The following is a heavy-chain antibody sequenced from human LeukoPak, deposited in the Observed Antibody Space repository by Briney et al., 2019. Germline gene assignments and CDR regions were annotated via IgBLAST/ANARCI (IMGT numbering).Heavy chain of an antibody. CDR3: AKDNPPARSFDY. J-gene: IGHJ4*02. V-gene: IGHV3-23*01. Sequence: GGSLRLSCAASGFTFSSYAMSWVRQAPGKGLEWVSAISGSGGSTYYADAAKGRVTICRDTSKNTLYLQMNTLRPDHTAVYYCAKDNPPARSFDYWGQGTLVTVSS. CDR1: GFTFSSYA. CDR2: ISGSGGST.